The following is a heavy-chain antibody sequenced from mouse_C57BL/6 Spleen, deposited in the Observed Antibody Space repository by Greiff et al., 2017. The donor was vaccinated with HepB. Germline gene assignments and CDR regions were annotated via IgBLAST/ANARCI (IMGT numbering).Heavy chain of an antibody. CDR2: ISSGGSYT. Sequence: EVMLVESGGDLVKPGGSLKLSCAASGFTFSSYGMSWVRQTPDKRLEWVATISSGGSYTYSPDSVKGRFTISRDNAKNTLYLQMSSLKSEDTAMYYCARQYSPNWTWFAYWGQGTLVTVSA. V-gene: IGHV5-6*01. CDR1: GFTFSSYG. J-gene: IGHJ3*01. D-gene: IGHD4-1*02. CDR3: ARQYSPNWTWFAY.